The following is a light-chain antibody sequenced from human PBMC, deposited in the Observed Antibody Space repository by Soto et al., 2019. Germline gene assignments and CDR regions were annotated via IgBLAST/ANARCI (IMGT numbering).Light chain of an antibody. CDR1: QSIDSW. CDR2: KTS. CDR3: QQYKSFSLT. V-gene: IGKV1-5*03. Sequence: DIQMTQSPSTLSASVGDRVTITCRASQSIDSWLAWYQQKPGKAPNLLIYKTSNLESGVPSRFSGCGSGTEFSLTISSLQPDDFATYYCQQYKSFSLTFGGGTRVEVK. J-gene: IGKJ4*01.